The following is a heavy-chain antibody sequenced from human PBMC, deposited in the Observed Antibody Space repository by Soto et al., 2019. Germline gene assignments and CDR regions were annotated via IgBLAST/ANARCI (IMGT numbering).Heavy chain of an antibody. CDR1: GGTYSSYT. CDR2: IIPILGIA. CDR3: ARDCSGGSCPFY. D-gene: IGHD2-15*01. J-gene: IGHJ4*02. Sequence: SVKVSCKASGGTYSSYTISWVRQAPGQGLEWMGRIIPILGIANYAQKFQGRVTITADKSTSTAYMELSSLRSEDTAVYYCARDCSGGSCPFYWGQGTLVTVSS. V-gene: IGHV1-69*04.